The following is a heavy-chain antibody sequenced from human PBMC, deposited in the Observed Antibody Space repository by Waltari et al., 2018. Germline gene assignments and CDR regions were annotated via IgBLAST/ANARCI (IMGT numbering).Heavy chain of an antibody. D-gene: IGHD3-22*01. Sequence: QVQLQESGPGLVKPSETLSLTCTVSGGSISSSSWSWIRQPPGKGLEWIGYIYYSGSTNYNPSLKSRVTISVDTSKNQFSLKLSSVTAADTAVYYCARARYYDSSRWFDPWGQGTLVTVSS. CDR1: GGSISSSS. V-gene: IGHV4-59*01. CDR3: ARARYYDSSRWFDP. CDR2: IYYSGST. J-gene: IGHJ5*02.